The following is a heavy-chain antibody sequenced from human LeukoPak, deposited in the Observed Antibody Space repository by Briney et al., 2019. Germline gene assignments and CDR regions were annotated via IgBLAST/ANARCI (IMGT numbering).Heavy chain of an antibody. J-gene: IGHJ6*03. CDR2: INTNTGNP. D-gene: IGHD3-16*01. Sequence: ASVKVSCKASGYTFTSYYMHWVRQAPGQGLEWMGWINTNTGNPTYAQGFTGRFVFSLDTSVSTAYLQISSLKAEDTAVYYCARVGLAVHYYYMDVWGKGTTVTVSS. CDR1: GYTFTSYY. V-gene: IGHV7-4-1*02. CDR3: ARVGLAVHYYYMDV.